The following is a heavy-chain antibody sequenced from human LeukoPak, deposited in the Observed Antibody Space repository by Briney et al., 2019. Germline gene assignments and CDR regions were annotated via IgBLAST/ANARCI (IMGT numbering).Heavy chain of an antibody. CDR1: GYTFTSYA. CDR3: ARFSVTTTDGYYYYGMDV. CDR2: INAGNGNT. D-gene: IGHD4-17*01. Sequence: ASVKVSCKASGYTFTSYAMHWVRQAPGQRLEWMGWINAGNGNTKYSQKFQGRVTITRDTSASTAYMELSSLRSEDTAVYYCARFSVTTTDGYYYYGMDVWGQGTTVTVSS. V-gene: IGHV1-3*01. J-gene: IGHJ6*02.